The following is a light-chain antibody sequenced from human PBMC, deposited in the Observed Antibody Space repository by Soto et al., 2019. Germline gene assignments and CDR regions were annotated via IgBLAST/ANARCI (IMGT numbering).Light chain of an antibody. Sequence: EIVLTQSPGTVSLSPGERATLSCRASQSVSRSDLAWYQHKPGQSPRLLIYGTSSRATGIPDRFSGSGSGTDFTLTISSLEPEDFAVYYCQQRSNWPINFGQGTRREIK. V-gene: IGKV3D-20*02. CDR2: GTS. J-gene: IGKJ5*01. CDR3: QQRSNWPIN. CDR1: QSVSRSD.